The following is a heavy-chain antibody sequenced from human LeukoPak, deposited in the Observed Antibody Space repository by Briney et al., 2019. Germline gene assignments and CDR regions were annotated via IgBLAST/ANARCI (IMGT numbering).Heavy chain of an antibody. CDR1: GGSISSYY. D-gene: IGHD3-9*01. J-gene: IGHJ2*01. CDR2: IYTSGST. CDR3: ARDLTGSGDGDYDWYFDL. V-gene: IGHV4-4*07. Sequence: SGTLALTCTVSGGSISSYYWSWIRQPAGKGLEWIGRIYTSGSTNYNPSLKSRVTMSVDTSRNRFSLKLSSVTAADTAVYYCARDLTGSGDGDYDWYFDLWGRGTLVTVSS.